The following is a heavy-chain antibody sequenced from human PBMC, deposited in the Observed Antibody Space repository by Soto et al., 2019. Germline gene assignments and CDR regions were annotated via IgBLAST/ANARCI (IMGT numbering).Heavy chain of an antibody. J-gene: IGHJ6*02. CDR1: RYNVASYW. V-gene: IGHV5-51*01. CDR2: IYPGDSDT. D-gene: IGHD4-17*01. CDR3: ARIRYGGTYYYYGMDV. Sequence: GASLKISGKGSRYNVASYWIGWVRQMPGKGLEWMGIIYPGDSDTRYSPSFQRHVTISADKSISTAYLQWSSLKASDTAMYYCARIRYGGTYYYYGMDVWGQGTTVTVSS.